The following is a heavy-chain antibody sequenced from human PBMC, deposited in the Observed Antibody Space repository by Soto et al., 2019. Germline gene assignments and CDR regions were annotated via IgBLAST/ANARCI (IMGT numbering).Heavy chain of an antibody. V-gene: IGHV3-9*01. J-gene: IGHJ4*02. CDR1: GFTLDDYA. Sequence: EVQLVESGGGLVQPGRSLRLSCVASGFTLDDYAMHWVRQVPGKGLEWVSGIGWDSYSIDYADSGKGRFTISRENAKNSLYLQRKSLEVGDTAFYYGSKADGHYISSVAIDYRGQGTLVTVSS. CDR2: IGWDSYSI. CDR3: SKADGHYISSVAIDY. D-gene: IGHD4-17*01.